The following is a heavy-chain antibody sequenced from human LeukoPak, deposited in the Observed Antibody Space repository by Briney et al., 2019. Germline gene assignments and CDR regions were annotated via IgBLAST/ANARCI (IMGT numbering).Heavy chain of an antibody. CDR3: ARDTLIAAPKTGTVTRIGWFDT. Sequence: GGSLRLSCAASGFTFSSSAMRWVRQAPGKGLEWVSSISSSGGSTYYADSVKGRFAVSRDNSKNTLFLQMNSLRADDTAVYYCARDTLIAAPKTGTVTRIGWFDTWGQGTLVTVSS. CDR2: ISSSGGST. V-gene: IGHV3-23*01. J-gene: IGHJ5*02. CDR1: GFTFSSSA. D-gene: IGHD6-13*01.